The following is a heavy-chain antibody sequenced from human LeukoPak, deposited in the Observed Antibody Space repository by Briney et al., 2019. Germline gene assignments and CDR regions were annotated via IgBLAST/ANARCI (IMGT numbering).Heavy chain of an antibody. CDR3: AKGYSSGWYWFDY. D-gene: IGHD6-19*01. CDR1: GFTFDDYA. V-gene: IGHV3-9*01. CDR2: ISWNSGSI. Sequence: GGSLRLSCAASGFTFDDYAMPWVRQAPGKGLEWVSGISWNSGSIGYADSVKGRFTISRDNAKNSLYLQMNSLRAEDTALYYCAKGYSSGWYWFDYWGQGTLVTVSS. J-gene: IGHJ4*02.